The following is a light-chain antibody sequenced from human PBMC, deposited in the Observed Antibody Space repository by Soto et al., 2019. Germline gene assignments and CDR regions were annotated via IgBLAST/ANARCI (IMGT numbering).Light chain of an antibody. J-gene: IGKJ4*01. CDR2: GAS. V-gene: IGKV3-11*01. Sequence: EIVMTQSPATLSVSPGERATLSCRASQSVSSNLAWYQQKPGQAPRLLIYGASNRATGIPDRFSGSGSGTDFTLTISSLEPEDFAVYYCQQRSSRPLTFGGGTKVDI. CDR1: QSVSSN. CDR3: QQRSSRPLT.